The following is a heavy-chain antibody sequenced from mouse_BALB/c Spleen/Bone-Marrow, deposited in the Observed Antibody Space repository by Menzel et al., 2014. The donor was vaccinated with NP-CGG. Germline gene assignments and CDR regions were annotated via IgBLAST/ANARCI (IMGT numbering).Heavy chain of an antibody. CDR1: GFNIKDTY. D-gene: IGHD2-4*01. CDR3: AGYEYYQAWFGY. J-gene: IGHJ3*01. CDR2: IDPANGNT. V-gene: IGHV14-3*02. Sequence: VQLKESGAELVKPGASVKLSCTASGFNIKDTYMHWVKQRPEQGLEWIGRIDPANGNTKYDPKFQGKATITADKSSNTAYLQLSSLTSEDTAVYYCAGYEYYQAWFGYWGHGTLGTGSA.